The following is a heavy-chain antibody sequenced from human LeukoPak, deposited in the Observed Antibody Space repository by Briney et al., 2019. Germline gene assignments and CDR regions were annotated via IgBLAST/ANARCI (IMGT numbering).Heavy chain of an antibody. CDR1: GGSFSGYY. CDR2: INHTGST. V-gene: IGHV4-34*01. CDR3: ARLPGVVDFDS. J-gene: IGHJ4*02. D-gene: IGHD2-21*01. Sequence: PSEALSLTCAVYGGSFSGYYWTWFRQPPGKRLEWIGEINHTGSTNFNPSLRSRVTLPIDPSKNQISLQLSSVTAADTAVYYCARLPGVVDFDSWGQGTLVTVSS.